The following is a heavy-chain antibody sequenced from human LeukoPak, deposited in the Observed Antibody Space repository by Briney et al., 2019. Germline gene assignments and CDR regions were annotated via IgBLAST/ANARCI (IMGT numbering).Heavy chain of an antibody. V-gene: IGHV4-39*07. CDR2: IYYTGST. D-gene: IGHD6-6*01. J-gene: IGHJ2*01. CDR1: GDSISSSSYY. Sequence: SETLSLTCTVSGDSISSSSYYWAWIRQSPGKGLEWIGSIYYTGSTYYNPSLKSRVTISVDTSKNQFSLKLSSVTAADTAVYYCARYKSSSSDWYFDLWGRGTLVTVSS. CDR3: ARYKSSSSDWYFDL.